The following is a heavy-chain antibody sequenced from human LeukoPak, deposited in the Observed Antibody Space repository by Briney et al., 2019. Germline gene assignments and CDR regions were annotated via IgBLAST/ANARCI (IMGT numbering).Heavy chain of an antibody. D-gene: IGHD3-3*01. CDR3: ARSPRGFLEWSQRDDAFDI. V-gene: IGHV1-18*01. J-gene: IGHJ3*02. CDR1: GYTFTRYG. CDR2: ISVYSGNT. Sequence: ASVKVSCKASGYTFTRYGISWVRQGPGQGLEWMGWISVYSGNTEYTQKFQDRVTITTDTSTSTAYMELRSLRSDDTAVYYCARSPRGFLEWSQRDDAFDIWGQGTMVTVSS.